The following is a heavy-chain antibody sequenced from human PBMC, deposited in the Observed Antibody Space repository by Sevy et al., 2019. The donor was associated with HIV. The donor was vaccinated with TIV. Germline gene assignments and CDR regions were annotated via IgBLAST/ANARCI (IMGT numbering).Heavy chain of an antibody. CDR3: ARRNDFDS. Sequence: SETLSLTCTVSGGSINSDHWNWIRQLPGKGLEWIGYVYYTGGTNYNPSLKNRVTISVDRTKNQFSLNLTYVTAADTAVYDCARRNDFDSWGQGTMVTVSS. V-gene: IGHV4-59*12. J-gene: IGHJ3*02. CDR1: GGSINSDH. CDR2: VYYTGGT.